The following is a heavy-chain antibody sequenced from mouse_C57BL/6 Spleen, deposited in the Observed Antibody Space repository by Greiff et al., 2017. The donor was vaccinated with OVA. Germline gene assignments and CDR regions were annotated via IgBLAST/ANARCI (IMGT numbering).Heavy chain of an antibody. CDR2: IYPGDGDT. J-gene: IGHJ1*03. D-gene: IGHD1-1*01. Sequence: VQLQESGPELVKPGASVKISCKASGYAFSSSWMNWVKQRPGKGLEWIGRIYPGDGDTNYNGKFKGKATLTADKSSSTAYMQLSSLTSEDSAVYVCARGNYGSILLDVWGTGTTVTVSS. CDR3: ARGNYGSILLDV. CDR1: GYAFSSSW. V-gene: IGHV1-82*01.